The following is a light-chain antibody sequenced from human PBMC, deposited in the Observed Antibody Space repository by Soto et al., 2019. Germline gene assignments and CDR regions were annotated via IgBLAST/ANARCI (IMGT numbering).Light chain of an antibody. J-gene: IGLJ3*02. Sequence: QSVLTQPASVSGSPGQSITISCTGTSSDVGGYNYVSWYQQHPGKAPKLMIYEVSNRPSGVSNRFSGSKSGNTASLTISGLQAEDAADYYCSSYTSSSTQVFGGGTKVTVL. CDR1: SSDVGGYNY. V-gene: IGLV2-14*01. CDR3: SSYTSSSTQV. CDR2: EVS.